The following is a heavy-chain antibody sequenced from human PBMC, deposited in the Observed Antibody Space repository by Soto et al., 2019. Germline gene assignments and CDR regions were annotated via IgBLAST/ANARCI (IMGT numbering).Heavy chain of an antibody. CDR2: ISAYNGNT. D-gene: IGHD6-13*01. CDR1: GYTFTSYG. Sequence: SVKVSCKASGYTFTSYGISWVRQAPGQGLEWMGWISAYNGNTNYAQKLQGRVTMTTDTSTSTAYMELRSLRSDDTAVYYCASGIAAAGPYYYYYGMDGWGQGTTVTVSS. CDR3: ASGIAAAGPYYYYYGMDG. J-gene: IGHJ6*02. V-gene: IGHV1-18*01.